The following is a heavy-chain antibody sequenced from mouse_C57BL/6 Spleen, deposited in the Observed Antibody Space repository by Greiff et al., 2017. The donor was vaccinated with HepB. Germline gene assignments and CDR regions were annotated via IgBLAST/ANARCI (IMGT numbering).Heavy chain of an antibody. D-gene: IGHD1-1*01. Sequence: DVQLVESGGDLVKPGGSLKLSCAASGFTFSSYGMSWVRQTPDKRLEWVATISSGGSYTYYPDSVKGRFTISRDNAKNTLYLQMSSLKSEDTAMYYCARQDYYGSSYTYYAMDYWGQGTSVTVSS. CDR2: ISSGGSYT. CDR3: ARQDYYGSSYTYYAMDY. V-gene: IGHV5-6*01. CDR1: GFTFSSYG. J-gene: IGHJ4*01.